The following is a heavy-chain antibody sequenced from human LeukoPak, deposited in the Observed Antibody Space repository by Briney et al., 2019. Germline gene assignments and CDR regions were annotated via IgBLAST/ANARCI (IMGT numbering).Heavy chain of an antibody. V-gene: IGHV3-23*01. CDR3: AKEYTGTFSPFPSYFDS. J-gene: IGHJ4*02. D-gene: IGHD1-26*01. CDR2: ISGSGGST. Sequence: PGGSLRLSCAASVFTFSSYDMSWVRQAPGKGLEWVSAISGSGGSTYYADSVKGRFTISRDNSKNTLYLQMNSLRAEDTAIYYCAKEYTGTFSPFPSYFDSWGQGTLVTVSS. CDR1: VFTFSSYD.